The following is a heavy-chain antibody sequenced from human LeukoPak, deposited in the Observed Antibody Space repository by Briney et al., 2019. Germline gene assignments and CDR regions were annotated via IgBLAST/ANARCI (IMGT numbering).Heavy chain of an antibody. J-gene: IGHJ4*02. Sequence: PGGSLRLSCAASGFTFDDYGMSWVRQVPGKGLEWVSGINWNGVSTVYSDSVKGRFTISRDNAKNSLYLEMNSLRDEDTALYHCAKERDGSFDYWGQGTLVTVSS. V-gene: IGHV3-20*01. CDR2: INWNGVST. CDR1: GFTFDDYG. D-gene: IGHD5-24*01. CDR3: AKERDGSFDY.